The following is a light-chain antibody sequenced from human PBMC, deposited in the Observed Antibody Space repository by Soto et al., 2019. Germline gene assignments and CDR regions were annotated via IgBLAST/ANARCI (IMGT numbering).Light chain of an antibody. J-gene: IGKJ2*01. CDR1: QSLLHSNGYNY. Sequence: DIVMTQSPLSLPFTPGEPASISCRSSQSLLHSNGYNYLDWYLQKPGQSPQLLIYLGSNRASGVPDRFSGSGSGTDFTLKISRVEAEDVGVYYCMQARQTLTFGQGTKLEIK. CDR2: LGS. V-gene: IGKV2-28*01. CDR3: MQARQTLT.